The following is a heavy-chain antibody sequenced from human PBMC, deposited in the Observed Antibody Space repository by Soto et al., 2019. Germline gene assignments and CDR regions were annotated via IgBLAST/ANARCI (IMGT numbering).Heavy chain of an antibody. J-gene: IGHJ4*02. CDR1: GHMLTSFR. CDR2: VYVYYSDT. Sequence: PXESLKSSCGASGHMLTSFRIARDLQLPGKGMEWSGLVYVYYSDTKYNPSLEGQVTISADKSVMRVFLQCTSQRASDSALYYCVGVRILSGFFGSFDYWGQGTQVTVSS. CDR3: VGVRILSGFFGSFDY. V-gene: IGHV5-51*01. D-gene: IGHD3-3*01.